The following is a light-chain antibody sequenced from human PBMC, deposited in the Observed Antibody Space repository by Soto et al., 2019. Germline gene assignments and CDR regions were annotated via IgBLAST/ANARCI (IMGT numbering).Light chain of an antibody. CDR2: EVS. CDR3: CSYAGSTTRVL. CDR1: SSDVDTYKY. Sequence: QSALTQPASVSGSPGQSITISCTGTSSDVDTYKYVSRYQQHPGKAPKLMIYEVSHRPSGVSDRFSGSKSGNTASLTISGLQAEDEADYYCCSYAGSTTRVLFGGGTKVTVL. J-gene: IGLJ2*01. V-gene: IGLV2-14*01.